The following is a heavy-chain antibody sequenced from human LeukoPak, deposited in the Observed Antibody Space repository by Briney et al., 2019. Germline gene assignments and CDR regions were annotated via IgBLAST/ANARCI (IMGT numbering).Heavy chain of an antibody. Sequence: GSLRLSCAASGFTFSSYGMHWVRQAPGKGLEWVAVIWYDGSNKYYADSVKGRFTISRDNSKNTLYLQMNSLRAEDTAVYYCARAHGCSGGSCFSMDVWGQGTTVTVSS. CDR3: ARAHGCSGGSCFSMDV. D-gene: IGHD2-15*01. CDR2: IWYDGSNK. J-gene: IGHJ6*02. CDR1: GFTFSSYG. V-gene: IGHV3-33*08.